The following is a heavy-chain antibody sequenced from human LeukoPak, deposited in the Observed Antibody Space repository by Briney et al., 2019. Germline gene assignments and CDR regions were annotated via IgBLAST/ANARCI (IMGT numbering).Heavy chain of an antibody. J-gene: IGHJ4*02. Sequence: ASVKVSCKASGYTFTGYYMYWVRQAPGQGLEWMGWINPKNGGTNHAQNFQGRATMTRDTSISTVYMELSRLRSDDTAVYYCARTYYYDSSDYYYVGSYFDYWGQGTLVTVSS. CDR2: INPKNGGT. V-gene: IGHV1-2*02. CDR3: ARTYYYDSSDYYYVGSYFDY. CDR1: GYTFTGYY. D-gene: IGHD3-22*01.